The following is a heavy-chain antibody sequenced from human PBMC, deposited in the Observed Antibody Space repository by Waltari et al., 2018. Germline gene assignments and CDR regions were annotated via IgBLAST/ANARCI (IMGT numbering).Heavy chain of an antibody. CDR1: GYTFTDYY. V-gene: IGHV1-69-2*01. D-gene: IGHD4-17*01. CDR3: ATDPLMTTVTNRDY. Sequence: EVQLVQSGAEVKKPGATVKIPCKVSGYTFTDYYMHWVQQAPGKGLEWMGLVEPEDGETIYAEKFHGRVTITAHTSTDTAYMELSSLRSEDTAVYYCATDPLMTTVTNRDYWGQGTRVTVSS. CDR2: VEPEDGET. J-gene: IGHJ4*02.